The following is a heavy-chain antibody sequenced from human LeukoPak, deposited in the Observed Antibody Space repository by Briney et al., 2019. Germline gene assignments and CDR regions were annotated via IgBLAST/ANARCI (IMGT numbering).Heavy chain of an antibody. V-gene: IGHV3-48*03. Sequence: GGSLRLSCAASGFTFSSYEMNWVRQAPGKGLEWVSYISSSGSTIYYADSVKGRFTISRDNAKNSLYLQMNSLRAEDTAVYYCARRELLWGNFDYWGQGTLVTVSS. CDR2: ISSSGSTI. J-gene: IGHJ4*02. D-gene: IGHD1-26*01. CDR1: GFTFSSYE. CDR3: ARRELLWGNFDY.